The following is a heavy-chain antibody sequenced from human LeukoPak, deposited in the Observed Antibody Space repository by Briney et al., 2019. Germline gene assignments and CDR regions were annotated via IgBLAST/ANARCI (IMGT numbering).Heavy chain of an antibody. V-gene: IGHV1-46*01. J-gene: IGHJ5*02. CDR2: INPTGTST. CDR1: GYTFTSHY. D-gene: IGHD3-16*01. CDR3: ARDNSVGDTAWWFDP. Sequence: GASVKVSCKASGYTFTSHYMHWVRQAPGQGLEWMGLINPTGTSTGYAQKFQGRVTMTRDMSTSTDYMELSSLRSEDTAIYYCARDNSVGDTAWWFDPWGQGTLVTVSS.